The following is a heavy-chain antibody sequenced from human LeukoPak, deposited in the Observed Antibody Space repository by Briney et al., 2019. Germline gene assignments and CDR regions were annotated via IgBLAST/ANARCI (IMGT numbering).Heavy chain of an antibody. CDR1: GYTFTIYA. D-gene: IGHD5-12*01. Sequence: GASVKVSFKASGYTFTIYAMHWVRQAPGQRLEWMGWINAGNGNTKYSQKFQGRVTITRDTSASTAYMELSSLRSEDTVVYSCAREVVATIGAWFDPWGQGTLVTVSS. V-gene: IGHV1-3*01. J-gene: IGHJ5*02. CDR2: INAGNGNT. CDR3: AREVVATIGAWFDP.